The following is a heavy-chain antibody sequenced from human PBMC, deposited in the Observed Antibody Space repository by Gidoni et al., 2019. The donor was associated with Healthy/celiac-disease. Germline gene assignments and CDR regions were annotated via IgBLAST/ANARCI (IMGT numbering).Heavy chain of an antibody. J-gene: IGHJ4*02. CDR2: LNPNSGGT. V-gene: IGHV1-2*02. D-gene: IGHD6-13*01. CDR3: ARVPYSSSWARCDY. CDR1: GYTFTGYY. Sequence: QVQLVQSGAELKKPEASVKVSCTASGYTFTGYYMHWVRQAPGQGLEWMGWLNPNSGGTIYAQKFQGRVTMTWDTSISTAYMELSRLRSDDTAVYYCARVPYSSSWARCDYWGQGTLVTVSS.